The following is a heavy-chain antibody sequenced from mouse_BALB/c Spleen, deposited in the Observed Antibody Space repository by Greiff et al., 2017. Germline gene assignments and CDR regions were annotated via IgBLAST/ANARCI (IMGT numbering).Heavy chain of an antibody. V-gene: IGHV2-6-7*01. CDR2: IWGDGST. Sequence: VKLVESGPGLVAPSQSLSITCTVSGFSLTGYGVNWVRQPPGKGLEWLGMIWGDGSTDYNSALKSRLSISKDNSKSQVFLKMNSLQTDDTARYYCAREGYYGSSYYAMDYWGQGTSVTVSS. J-gene: IGHJ4*01. D-gene: IGHD1-1*01. CDR3: AREGYYGSSYYAMDY. CDR1: GFSLTGYG.